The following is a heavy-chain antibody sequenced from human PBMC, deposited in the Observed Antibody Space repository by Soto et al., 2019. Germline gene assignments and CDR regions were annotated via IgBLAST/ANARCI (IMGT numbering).Heavy chain of an antibody. CDR2: INHSGST. J-gene: IGHJ6*03. CDR1: GGSFSGYY. D-gene: IGHD3-10*01. Sequence: SETLSLTCAVYGGSFSGYYWSWIRQPPGKGLEWIGEINHSGSTNYNPSLKSRVTISVDTSKNQFSLKLSSVTAADTAVYYCARAARAYYYGSGYYYYMDVWGKGTTVTVSS. CDR3: ARAARAYYYGSGYYYYMDV. V-gene: IGHV4-34*01.